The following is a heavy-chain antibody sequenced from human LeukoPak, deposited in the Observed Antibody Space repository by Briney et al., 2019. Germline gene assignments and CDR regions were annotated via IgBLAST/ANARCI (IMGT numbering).Heavy chain of an antibody. D-gene: IGHD6-13*01. CDR3: ARVWYSSSWRVFDY. J-gene: IGHJ4*02. V-gene: IGHV3-53*01. CDR2: IYSGGST. CDR1: GFTVSSNY. Sequence: GGSLRLSCAASGFTVSSNYMSWVRQAPGKGLEWVSVIYSGGSTYYADSVKGRFTISRDNSKNTLYLQMNSLRAEDTAVHYCARVWYSSSWRVFDYWGQGTLVTVSS.